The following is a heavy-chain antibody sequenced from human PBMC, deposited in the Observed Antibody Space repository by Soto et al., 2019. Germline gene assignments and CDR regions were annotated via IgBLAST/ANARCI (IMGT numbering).Heavy chain of an antibody. V-gene: IGHV1-69*13. CDR3: ARADPIAAGTLLRYYYCGMDV. J-gene: IGHJ6*02. CDR2: IIPIFGTA. D-gene: IGHD6-13*01. CDR1: GGTFSSYA. Sequence: GASVKVSCKASGGTFSSYAISWVRQAPGQGLEWMGGIIPIFGTANYAQKFQGRVTITADESTSTAYMELSSLRSEDTAVYYCARADPIAAGTLLRYYYCGMDVWGQGTTVTVSS.